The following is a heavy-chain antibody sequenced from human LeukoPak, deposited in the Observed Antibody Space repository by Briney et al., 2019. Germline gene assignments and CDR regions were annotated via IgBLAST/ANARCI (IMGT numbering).Heavy chain of an antibody. V-gene: IGHV1-18*04. CDR2: ISAYNGNT. Sequence: ASVKVSCKASGYTFTGYYMHWVRQAPGQGLEWMGWISAYNGNTNYAQKLQGRVTMTTDTSTSTAYMELRSLRSDDTAVYYCARDLGYCSGGSCYGFDYWGQGTLVTVSS. CDR3: ARDLGYCSGGSCYGFDY. D-gene: IGHD2-15*01. J-gene: IGHJ4*02. CDR1: GYTFTGYY.